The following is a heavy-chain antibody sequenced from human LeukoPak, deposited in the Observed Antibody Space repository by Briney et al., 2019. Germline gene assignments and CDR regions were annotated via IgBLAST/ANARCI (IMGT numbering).Heavy chain of an antibody. D-gene: IGHD1-20*01. Sequence: GGTLRLSCTASGFTFSNHGMDWVRQAPGKGLEWVSSISRTTRYIYYADSVKGRFTISTDHSKNSLYLQMNSLRAEDTAVYYCARDENTWNGGPAIDAFDIWGRGTMVTVSS. CDR1: GFTFSNHG. J-gene: IGHJ3*02. CDR2: ISRTTRYI. V-gene: IGHV3-21*01. CDR3: ARDENTWNGGPAIDAFDI.